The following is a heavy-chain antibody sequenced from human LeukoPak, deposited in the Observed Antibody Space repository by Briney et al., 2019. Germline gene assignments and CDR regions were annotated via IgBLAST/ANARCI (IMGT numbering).Heavy chain of an antibody. V-gene: IGHV3-48*04. CDR1: GFTFSSYS. CDR3: AKDMQGIAAAGLFDY. CDR2: ISSSSNTI. D-gene: IGHD6-13*01. Sequence: HTGGSLRLSCAASGFTFSSYSMNWVRQAPGKGLEWVSYISSSSNTIYYADSVKGRFTISRDNAKNSLYLQMNSLRAEDTALYYCAKDMQGIAAAGLFDYWGQGTLVTVSS. J-gene: IGHJ4*02.